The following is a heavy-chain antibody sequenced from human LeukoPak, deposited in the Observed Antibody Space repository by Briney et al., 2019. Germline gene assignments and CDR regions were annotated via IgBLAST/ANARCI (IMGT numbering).Heavy chain of an antibody. CDR3: ARETGRAAAMAPLAFDI. V-gene: IGHV3-30-3*01. J-gene: IGHJ3*02. D-gene: IGHD2-2*01. CDR2: ISYDGSNK. Sequence: GGSLRLSCAASGFTFSSYAMHWVRQVPGKGLEWVAVISYDGSNKYYADSVKGRFTISRDNSKNTLYLQMNSLRAEDTAVYYCARETGRAAAMAPLAFDIWGQGTMVTVSS. CDR1: GFTFSSYA.